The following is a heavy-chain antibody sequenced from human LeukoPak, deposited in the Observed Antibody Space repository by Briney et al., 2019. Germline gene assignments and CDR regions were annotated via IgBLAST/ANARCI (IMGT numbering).Heavy chain of an antibody. V-gene: IGHV4-34*01. J-gene: IGHJ6*03. CDR2: VTHSGST. CDR1: GGSFSGYH. D-gene: IGHD3-10*01. CDR3: ARGVNYYGSGSFMYYYYYYMDV. Sequence: SETLSLTCAVSGGSFSGYHWSWIRQSPEKGLGYIGEVTHSGSTDYNPSLKSRVTISVDTSKKEFSLKLNSVTAADTAVYYCARGVNYYGSGSFMYYYYYYMDVWGKGTTVTVSS.